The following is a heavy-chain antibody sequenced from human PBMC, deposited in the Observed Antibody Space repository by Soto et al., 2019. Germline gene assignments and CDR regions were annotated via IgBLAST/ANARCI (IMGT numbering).Heavy chain of an antibody. CDR3: ARLGYCRSTSCRYYYYRMDV. V-gene: IGHV1-2*02. CDR1: GYTFTGYY. CDR2: INPNSGGT. Sequence: ASVKVSCKASGYTFTGYYMHWVRQAPGQGLEWMGWINPNSGGTNYAQKFQGRVTMTRDTSISTAYMELSRLRSDDTAVYYCARLGYCRSTSCRYYYYRMDVSGQGTTVTVYS. D-gene: IGHD2-2*01. J-gene: IGHJ6*02.